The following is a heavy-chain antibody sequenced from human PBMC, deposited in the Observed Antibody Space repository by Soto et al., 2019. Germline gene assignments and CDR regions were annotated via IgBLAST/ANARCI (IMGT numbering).Heavy chain of an antibody. CDR2: IKSKTDGGTT. CDR3: TTISRIPYGDFDY. CDR1: GFTFSNAW. V-gene: IGHV3-15*01. J-gene: IGHJ4*02. D-gene: IGHD4-17*01. Sequence: GGSLRLSCAASGFTFSNAWMSWVRHAPGKGLEWVGRIKSKTDGGTTDYAAPVKGRFTISRDDSKNTLYLQMNSLKTEDTAVYYCTTISRIPYGDFDYWGQGTLVTVPQ.